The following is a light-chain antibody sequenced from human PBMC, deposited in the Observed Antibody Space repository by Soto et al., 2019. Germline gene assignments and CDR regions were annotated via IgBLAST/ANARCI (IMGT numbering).Light chain of an antibody. Sequence: DIVMTQSPDSLAVSLGERATLNCKSSQSVLYSSNNNNYLAWYQQKPGQPPKLLIYWASTRESGVPDRFSGSGSGTDFTLTISSLQAEDVEIYYCQQYYSTPWTFGQGTKVVIK. V-gene: IGKV4-1*01. CDR1: QSVLYSSNNNNY. CDR3: QQYYSTPWT. CDR2: WAS. J-gene: IGKJ1*01.